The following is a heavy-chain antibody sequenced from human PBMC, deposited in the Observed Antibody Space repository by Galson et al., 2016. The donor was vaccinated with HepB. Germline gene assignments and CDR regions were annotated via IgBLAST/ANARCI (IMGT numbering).Heavy chain of an antibody. Sequence: ETLSLTCTVSGDSISGFYWSWIRQPAGKGLEWIGRIYSSGSTYYNPSLRSRVTMSVDRSKNQFFLKLISVTAADTAVYYCARDESAGYNSNWFDPWGQGTLVAVSS. CDR1: GDSISGFY. J-gene: IGHJ5*02. V-gene: IGHV4-4*07. D-gene: IGHD5-24*01. CDR2: IYSSGST. CDR3: ARDESAGYNSNWFDP.